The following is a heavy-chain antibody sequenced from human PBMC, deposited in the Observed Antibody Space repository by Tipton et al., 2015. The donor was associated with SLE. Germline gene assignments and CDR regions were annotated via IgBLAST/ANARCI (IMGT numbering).Heavy chain of an antibody. CDR2: INDDGSST. CDR3: ARGPFAYDAFDI. V-gene: IGHV3-74*01. Sequence: SLRLSCAASGFTFSSYWMHWVRQGPGKGLVWVSRINDDGSSTSYADSVKGRFTISRDNAKNTLYLQMSSLRAEDTAVYYCARGPFAYDAFDIWGQGTMATISS. CDR1: GFTFSSYW. J-gene: IGHJ3*02.